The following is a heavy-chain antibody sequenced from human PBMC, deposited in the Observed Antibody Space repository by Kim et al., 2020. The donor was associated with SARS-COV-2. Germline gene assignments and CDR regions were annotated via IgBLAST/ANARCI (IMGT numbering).Heavy chain of an antibody. CDR1: GGSFSGYY. CDR3: ARGPTLDDFWSGYYVYYFDY. CDR2: INHSGST. Sequence: SETLSLTCAVYGGSFSGYYWSWIRQPPGKGLEWIGEINHSGSTNYNPSLKSRVTISVDTSKNQFSLKLSSVTAADTAVYYCARGPTLDDFWSGYYVYYFDYWGQGTLVTVSS. V-gene: IGHV4-34*01. D-gene: IGHD3-3*01. J-gene: IGHJ4*02.